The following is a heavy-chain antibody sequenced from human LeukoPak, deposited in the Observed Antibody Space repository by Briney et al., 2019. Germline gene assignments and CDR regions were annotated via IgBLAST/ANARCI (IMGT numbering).Heavy chain of an antibody. CDR3: AKDKWSVADSFDY. V-gene: IGHV3-23*01. Sequence: GGSLRLSCAASGFTFTSYSMNWVRQAPGKGLEWVSAISGSGGSTYYADSVKGRFTISRDNSKNTLYLQMNSLRAEDTAVYYCAKDKWSVADSFDYWSQGTLVTVSS. D-gene: IGHD6-19*01. CDR2: ISGSGGST. J-gene: IGHJ4*02. CDR1: GFTFTSYS.